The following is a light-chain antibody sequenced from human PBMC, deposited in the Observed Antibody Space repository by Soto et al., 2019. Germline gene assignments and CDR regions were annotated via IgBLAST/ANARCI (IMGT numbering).Light chain of an antibody. CDR2: DAS. Sequence: DIQMTQSPSTLSAFVGDRVTITCRASQSVNSWLAWYQQRPGKAPKLLIYDASTLESGVPSRFSGSGSGTEFTLKISSLQPDDFATYYGHQYNSYHTFGVWTKVDIX. CDR3: HQYNSYHT. J-gene: IGKJ4*02. CDR1: QSVNSW. V-gene: IGKV1-5*01.